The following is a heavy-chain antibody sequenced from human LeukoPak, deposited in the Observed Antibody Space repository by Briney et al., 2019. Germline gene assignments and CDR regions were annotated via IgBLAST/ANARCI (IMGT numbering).Heavy chain of an antibody. V-gene: IGHV3-53*04. Sequence: GGSLRLSCAASGFTVGTNCMTWVRQAPGKGLEWVSTIYSGGTTYYADSVMGRFTISRHNSRNTLYLQMNSLRAEDTAVYYCARETPEYDWGQGTLVTVSS. D-gene: IGHD6-6*01. CDR3: ARETPEYD. CDR1: GFTVGTNC. J-gene: IGHJ4*02. CDR2: IYSGGTT.